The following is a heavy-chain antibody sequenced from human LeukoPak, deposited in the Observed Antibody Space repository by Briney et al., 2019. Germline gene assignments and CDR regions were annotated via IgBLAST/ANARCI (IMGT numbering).Heavy chain of an antibody. CDR3: AKASWGMDV. J-gene: IGHJ6*02. V-gene: IGHV3-11*01. CDR2: VSTIDGII. Sequence: NPGGSLRLSCVASGFTFSDYFMTWIRQPPGKPLECVSYVSTIDGIIYYADSVKDRFTISRDNAKSSLFLQMNNLRAEDTAVYYCAKASWGMDVWGQGSSVIVS. CDR1: GFTFSDYF.